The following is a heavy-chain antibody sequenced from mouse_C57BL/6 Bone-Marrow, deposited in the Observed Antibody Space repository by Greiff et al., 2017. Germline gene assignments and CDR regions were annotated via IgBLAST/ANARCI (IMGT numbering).Heavy chain of an antibody. V-gene: IGHV14-4*01. Sequence: VQLQQSGAELVRPGASVKLSCTASGFNIKDAYMHWVKQRPEQGLEWIGWIDPENGDTEYASKFQGKATITSDTSSNTAYLQLSSLTSDDTAVYYCSSFDGNYLDFWGQGTPLTVAS. CDR3: SSFDGNYLDF. CDR1: GFNIKDAY. J-gene: IGHJ2*01. D-gene: IGHD2-3*01. CDR2: IDPENGDT.